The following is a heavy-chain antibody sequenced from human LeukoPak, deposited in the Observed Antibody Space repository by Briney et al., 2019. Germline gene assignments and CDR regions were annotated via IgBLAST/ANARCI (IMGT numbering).Heavy chain of an antibody. V-gene: IGHV3-66*01. CDR3: ARGGTRYDRRFVFDY. CDR2: IHNSGST. CDR1: GFTFSSYG. Sequence: SGGSLRLSCAASGFTFSSYGMNWVRQAPGKGLAWVSVIHNSGSTFYADSVRGRFTISRDNSKNTLYLQMNSLRAEDTAVYYCARGGTRYDRRFVFDYWGQGVLVTVSS. J-gene: IGHJ4*02. D-gene: IGHD3-10*01.